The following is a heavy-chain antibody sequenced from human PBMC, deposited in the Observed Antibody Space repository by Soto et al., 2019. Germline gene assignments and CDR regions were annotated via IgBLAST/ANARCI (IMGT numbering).Heavy chain of an antibody. D-gene: IGHD1-1*01. V-gene: IGHV1-18*01. Sequence: QVQLVQSGAEVKKPGASVKVSCKAAGYTLTTYGVSWVRQAPGQGLEWVGWISAYNDHTNYAQKFQGRGTMTPDTSTSTAYMELRSLRSDDTAVYYCARGTYFDYWGQGTLVTVSS. CDR1: GYTLTTYG. CDR2: ISAYNDHT. J-gene: IGHJ4*02. CDR3: ARGTYFDY.